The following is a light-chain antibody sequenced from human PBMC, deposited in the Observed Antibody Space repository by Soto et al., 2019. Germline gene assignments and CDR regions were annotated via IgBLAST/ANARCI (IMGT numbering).Light chain of an antibody. CDR3: LLFYGDGVV. V-gene: IGLV7-43*01. J-gene: IGLJ2*01. CDR2: STT. CDR1: TGAVTSGYY. Sequence: QAVVTQEPSLTVSPGGTVTPTCASSTGAVTSGYYPNWFQQRPGQPPRALIYSTTYKHPWTPARFSGSLVGGKAALTLSGAQPEDEAEYYCLLFYGDGVVFGGGTKLTVL.